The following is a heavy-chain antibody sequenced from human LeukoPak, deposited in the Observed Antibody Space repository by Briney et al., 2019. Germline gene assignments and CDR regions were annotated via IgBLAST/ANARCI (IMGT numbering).Heavy chain of an antibody. D-gene: IGHD3-10*01. CDR3: AREPGLLWFGETVY. V-gene: IGHV4-34*01. CDR2: INHSGST. CDR1: GGSFSGHY. Sequence: SETLSLTSAVYGGSFSGHYWRWIRQPPGKGLEWIGEINHSGSTNYNPSLKSRVTISVDTSKNQFSLKLSSVTAADTAVYYCAREPGLLWFGETVYWGQGTLVTVSS. J-gene: IGHJ4*02.